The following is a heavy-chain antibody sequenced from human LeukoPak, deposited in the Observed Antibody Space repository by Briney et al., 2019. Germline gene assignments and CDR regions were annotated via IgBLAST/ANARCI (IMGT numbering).Heavy chain of an antibody. Sequence: GGSLRLSCAASGFTFSSYAMSWVRQAPGKGLEWVSAISGSGGSTYYADSVKGRFTIPRDNSKNTLYLQMNSLRAEDTAVYYCAKDRYPDYGDFPGKPRYWGQGTLVTVSS. CDR3: AKDRYPDYGDFPGKPRY. CDR2: ISGSGGST. V-gene: IGHV3-23*01. D-gene: IGHD4-17*01. CDR1: GFTFSSYA. J-gene: IGHJ4*02.